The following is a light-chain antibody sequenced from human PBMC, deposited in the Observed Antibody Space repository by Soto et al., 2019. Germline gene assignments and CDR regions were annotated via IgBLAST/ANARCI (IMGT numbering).Light chain of an antibody. CDR1: SSNIGAGFD. Sequence: QSVLTQPPSVSGAPGQRVTISCAGSSSNIGAGFDVHWYLQLPGAAPKVLIYGNTNRPSGVSDRFSGSKSGTSASLAITGLRAEDEADYFCQSFDSSLRDWVFGGGTKLTVL. CDR3: QSFDSSLRDWV. J-gene: IGLJ3*02. V-gene: IGLV1-40*01. CDR2: GNT.